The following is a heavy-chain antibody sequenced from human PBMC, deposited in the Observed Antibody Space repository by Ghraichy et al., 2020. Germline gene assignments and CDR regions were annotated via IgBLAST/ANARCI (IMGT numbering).Heavy chain of an antibody. Sequence: ASVKVSCKASGYTFTGYYMHWVRQAPGQGLEWMGWINSNSGGTNYAQKLQGRVTMTRDTSISTVYMELSRLRSDDTAVYYCARERLSHCGSTTCYTYGVFDIWGQGTMVTVSS. CDR2: INSNSGGT. CDR1: GYTFTGYY. D-gene: IGHD2-2*02. V-gene: IGHV1-2*02. J-gene: IGHJ3*02. CDR3: ARERLSHCGSTTCYTYGVFDI.